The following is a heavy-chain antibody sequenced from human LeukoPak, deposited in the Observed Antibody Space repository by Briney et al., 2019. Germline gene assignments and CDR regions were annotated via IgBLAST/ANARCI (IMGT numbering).Heavy chain of an antibody. CDR2: INPNGGGT. CDR3: ARYSYDFWSGYPPEYGMDV. CDR1: GYTFTGYY. V-gene: IGHV1-2*02. J-gene: IGHJ6*02. Sequence: ASVKVSCKASGYTFTGYYMHWVRQAPGQGLEWMGWINPNGGGTNYPQNFQGRVTMTSNTSISTAYMELSRLRSDDTAVYYCARYSYDFWSGYPPEYGMDVWGQGTTVTVSS. D-gene: IGHD3-3*01.